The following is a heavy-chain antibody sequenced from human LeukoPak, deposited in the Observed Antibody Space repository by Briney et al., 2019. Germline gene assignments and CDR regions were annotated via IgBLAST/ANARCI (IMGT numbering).Heavy chain of an antibody. J-gene: IGHJ6*02. Sequence: GALRLSCAASGFNFDTSAMNWVRQAPGKGLQWVAYISFESRSLYYADSVRGRFTISRDDATRSVYLQMTSLRHEDTGVYYCARVWQLGVWGQGTTVTVSS. CDR2: ISFESRSL. V-gene: IGHV3-48*02. D-gene: IGHD5-24*01. CDR1: GFNFDTSA. CDR3: ARVWQLGV.